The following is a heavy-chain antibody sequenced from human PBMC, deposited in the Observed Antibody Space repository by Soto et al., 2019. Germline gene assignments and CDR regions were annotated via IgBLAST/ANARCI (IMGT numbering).Heavy chain of an antibody. CDR3: ARDGGPLYCGMDV. CDR2: ILYSGTT. V-gene: IGHV4-30-4*01. CDR1: GDSINRDDYY. Sequence: QVQLQESGPGLVKPSQTLSLTCTVSGDSINRDDYYWSWIRQTPGKGLEWIGYILYSGTTHYNPSLKSRVIISQDTSKNQFSLNLTSVTAADTAVYYCARDGGPLYCGMDVWGQGTMVTVSS. D-gene: IGHD3-10*01. J-gene: IGHJ6*02.